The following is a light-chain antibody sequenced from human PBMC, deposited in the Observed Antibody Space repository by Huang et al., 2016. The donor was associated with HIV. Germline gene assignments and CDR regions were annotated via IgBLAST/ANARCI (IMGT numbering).Light chain of an antibody. J-gene: IGKJ1*01. CDR1: QTITTY. CDR3: QQTYTFPA. V-gene: IGKV1-39*01. CDR2: GAS. Sequence: DIQLTQSPSSLSASVGDRVTITCRASQTITTYLNWYQQKPGKATHLLIYGASNLQSGVPSRFSGSGSGTDFTLIISGLQPEDFATYDCQQTYTFPAFGRGTKVEIK.